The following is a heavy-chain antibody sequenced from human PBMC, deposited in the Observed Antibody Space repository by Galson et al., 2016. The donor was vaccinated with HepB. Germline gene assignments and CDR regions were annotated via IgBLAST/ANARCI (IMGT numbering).Heavy chain of an antibody. CDR1: GFTFDDYT. V-gene: IGHV3-43*01. CDR2: ISWDGGST. D-gene: IGHD3-3*01. J-gene: IGHJ6*02. CDR3: AKDRRSGRTDYYYYTYYYYYGMDV. Sequence: SLRLSCAASGFTFDDYTMHWVRQVPGKGLEWVSLISWDGGSTYYADSVKGRFTISRDNSKNSLYLQMNSLRTEDTALYYCAKDRRSGRTDYYYYTYYYYYGMDVWGQGTTVTVSS.